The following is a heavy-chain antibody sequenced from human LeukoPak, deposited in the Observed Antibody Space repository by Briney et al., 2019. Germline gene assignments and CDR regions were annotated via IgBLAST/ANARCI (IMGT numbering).Heavy chain of an antibody. CDR1: GGSFSGYY. D-gene: IGHD4-11*01. CDR3: AGDTSNYGSDY. J-gene: IGHJ4*02. CDR2: INHSGST. V-gene: IGHV4-34*01. Sequence: SETLSLTCAVYGGSFSGYYWSWIRQPPGKGLEWIGEINHSGSTNYNPSLKSRVTISVDTSKNQFSLKLSAVTAADTAVYYCAGDTSNYGSDYWGQGTLVTVSS.